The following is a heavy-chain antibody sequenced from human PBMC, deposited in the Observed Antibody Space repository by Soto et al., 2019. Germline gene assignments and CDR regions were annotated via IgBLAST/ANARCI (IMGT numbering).Heavy chain of an antibody. CDR3: ARMYSSGWSHRHYYYCMHV. Sequence: GSGPTLVNPTQTLTLTCTFSGFSLSTSGMCVSWIRQPPGKALEWLALIDWDDDKYYSTSLKTRLTISKDTSKNQVVLIMTNMDPVDTATYYCARMYSSGWSHRHYYYCMHVWGKGTTVTVSS. CDR2: IDWDDDK. J-gene: IGHJ6*03. CDR1: GFSLSTSGMC. D-gene: IGHD6-19*01. V-gene: IGHV2-70*01.